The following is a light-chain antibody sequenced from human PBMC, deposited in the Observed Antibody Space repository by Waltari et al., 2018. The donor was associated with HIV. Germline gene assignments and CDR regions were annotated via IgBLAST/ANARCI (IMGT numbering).Light chain of an antibody. CDR3: QQYLSPPLLT. Sequence: IQMTPSPSSLSASVGDRVTIPCLACQASNNALAWYQQKPRKAPKLRPYAASRMESRVPSRFICSRSGTDYALTISSLQPEDCALYYCQQYLSPPLLTFGGGTKVEIK. J-gene: IGKJ4*01. V-gene: IGKV1-NL1*01. CDR1: QASNNA. CDR2: AAS.